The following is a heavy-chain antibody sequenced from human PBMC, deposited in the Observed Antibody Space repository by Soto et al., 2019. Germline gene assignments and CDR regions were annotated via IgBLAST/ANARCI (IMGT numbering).Heavy chain of an antibody. CDR3: ARGTHYSDPDAYGLWFDP. V-gene: IGHV4-30-4*01. CDR1: GGSIRSGDYY. J-gene: IGHJ5*02. Sequence: SETLSLTCTVSGGSIRSGDYYWSWMRQPPGKGLEWIGYISYSGSSYYNPSLKGRVSISGDTSKRQFSLKLRSVTAADTAVYYCARGTHYSDPDAYGLWFDPWGQGTLVTVSS. D-gene: IGHD3-22*01. CDR2: ISYSGSS.